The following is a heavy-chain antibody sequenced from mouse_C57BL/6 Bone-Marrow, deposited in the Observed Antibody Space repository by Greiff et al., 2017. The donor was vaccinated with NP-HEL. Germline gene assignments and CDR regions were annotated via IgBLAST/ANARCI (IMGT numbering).Heavy chain of an antibody. J-gene: IGHJ4*01. CDR1: GFNIKDDY. CDR2: IDPENGDT. V-gene: IGHV14-4*01. Sequence: VQLQQSGAELVRPGASVKLSCTASGFNIKDDYMHWVKQRPEQGLAWIGWIDPENGDTEYASKFQGKATITADTSSNTAYLQLSSLTSEDTAVYYCTVYYGNVYAMDYWGQGTSVTVSS. CDR3: TVYYGNVYAMDY. D-gene: IGHD2-1*01.